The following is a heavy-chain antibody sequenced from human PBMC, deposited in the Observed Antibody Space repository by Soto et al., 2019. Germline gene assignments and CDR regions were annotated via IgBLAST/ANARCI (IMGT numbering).Heavy chain of an antibody. CDR2: ISAYNGNT. D-gene: IGHD2-21*01. V-gene: IGHV1-18*01. Sequence: ASVKVSCKASGYTFTSYGISWVRQAPGQGLEWMGWISAYNGNTNYAQKLQGRVTMTTDTSTSTAYMELRSLRSDDTAVYYCARDRGFIRSGDVDEYFQHWGQGTLVTVSS. J-gene: IGHJ1*01. CDR3: ARDRGFIRSGDVDEYFQH. CDR1: GYTFTSYG.